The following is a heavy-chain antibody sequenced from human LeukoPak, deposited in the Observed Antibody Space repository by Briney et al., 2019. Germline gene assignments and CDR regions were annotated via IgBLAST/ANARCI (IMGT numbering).Heavy chain of an antibody. Sequence: GGSLRLSCAASGFSFSSYTMNWVRQAPGKGLEWVSIISSSSYIYYADSVKGRFTISRDNAKNALYLQMNSLRVEDTAVYYCARAFLAFGSGSYYYFDYWGQGTLVTVSS. D-gene: IGHD3-10*01. CDR1: GFSFSSYT. CDR3: ARAFLAFGSGSYYYFDY. V-gene: IGHV3-21*01. CDR2: ISSSSYI. J-gene: IGHJ4*02.